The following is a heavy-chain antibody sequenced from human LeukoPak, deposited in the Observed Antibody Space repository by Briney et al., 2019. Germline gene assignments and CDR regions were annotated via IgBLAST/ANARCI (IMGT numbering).Heavy chain of an antibody. V-gene: IGHV3-11*01. J-gene: IGHJ3*02. CDR3: ARDRTPYALDI. Sequence: GGSLRLSCAASGFTFSDYYMSWIRQAPGKGLEWVSYISSSGSTIYYADSVKGRFTISMDNAKNTLYLQMNSLRAEDTAVYYWARDRTPYALDIWGKGKMVTVFS. CDR2: ISSSGSTI. CDR1: GFTFSDYY.